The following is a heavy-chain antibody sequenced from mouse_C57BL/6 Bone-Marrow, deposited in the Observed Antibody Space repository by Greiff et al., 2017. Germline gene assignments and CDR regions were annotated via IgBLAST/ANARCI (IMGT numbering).Heavy chain of an antibody. Sequence: QVQLQQSGAELARPGASVKLSCKASGYTFTSYGISWVKQRTGQGLEWIGEIYPRSGNTYYNEKFKGKATLTADKSSSTAYMELRSLTSDDSAVYFCARSSLYYYGSSYAHWGQGTTLTVSS. CDR1: GYTFTSYG. J-gene: IGHJ2*01. CDR2: IYPRSGNT. V-gene: IGHV1-81*01. D-gene: IGHD1-1*01. CDR3: ARSSLYYYGSSYAH.